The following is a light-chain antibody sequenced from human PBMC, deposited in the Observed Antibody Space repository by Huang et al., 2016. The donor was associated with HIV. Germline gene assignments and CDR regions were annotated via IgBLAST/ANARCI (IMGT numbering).Light chain of an antibody. CDR1: QRVSSI. CDR3: QQYNDWPRT. J-gene: IGKJ1*01. CDR2: GAT. V-gene: IGKV3-15*01. Sequence: EIVLTPSPATLSVSPGQSATYSCRAGQRVSSILDWYQQQPGQAPRLLIYGATTRATGIPARFSGSGSGTEFTLTISSLQSEDFGVYYCQQYNDWPRTFGQGTKVEIK.